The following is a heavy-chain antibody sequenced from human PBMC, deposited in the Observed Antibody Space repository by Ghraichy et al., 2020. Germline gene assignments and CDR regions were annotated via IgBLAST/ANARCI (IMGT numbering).Heavy chain of an antibody. Sequence: GGSLRLSCAASGFTFSSYWMSWVRQAPGKGLEWVANIKQDGSEKYYVDSVKGRFTISRDNAKNSLYLQMNSLRAEDTAVDYCARENRGYPYYSYYGMDVWGQGTTVTVSS. CDR2: IKQDGSEK. CDR3: ARENRGYPYYSYYGMDV. V-gene: IGHV3-7*01. CDR1: GFTFSSYW. D-gene: IGHD3-10*01. J-gene: IGHJ6*02.